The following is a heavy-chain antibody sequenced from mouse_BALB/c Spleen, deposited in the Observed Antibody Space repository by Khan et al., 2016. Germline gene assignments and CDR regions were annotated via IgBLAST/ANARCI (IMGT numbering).Heavy chain of an antibody. CDR1: GFTFSDYG. J-gene: IGHJ1*01. V-gene: IGHV5-15*02. CDR2: ISNLAYSI. Sequence: EVELVESGGGLVQPGGSRKLSCAASGFTFSDYGMAWVRQAPGKGPEWVAFISNLAYSIYYADTVTGRFTISRENAKNTLDLEMISLRAEDTAMYYCARDYYGSSYWYFDVWGAGTTVTVSS. CDR3: ARDYYGSSYWYFDV. D-gene: IGHD1-1*01.